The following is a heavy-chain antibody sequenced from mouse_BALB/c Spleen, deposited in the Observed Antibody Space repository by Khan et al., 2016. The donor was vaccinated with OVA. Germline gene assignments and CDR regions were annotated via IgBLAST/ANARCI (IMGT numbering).Heavy chain of an antibody. CDR3: ARDGNYMDY. D-gene: IGHD2-1*01. Sequence: EVQLVESGPDLVKPSQSLSLTCTVTGYSITSGYSWHWIRQFPGNKLEWLGYIYYSGIINFKPYLKSRISITRDTSKNQVCLQVNSVTAEDTATYYCARDGNYMDYWGQGTSVTVSS. CDR1: GYSITSGYS. V-gene: IGHV3-1*02. CDR2: IYYSGII. J-gene: IGHJ4*01.